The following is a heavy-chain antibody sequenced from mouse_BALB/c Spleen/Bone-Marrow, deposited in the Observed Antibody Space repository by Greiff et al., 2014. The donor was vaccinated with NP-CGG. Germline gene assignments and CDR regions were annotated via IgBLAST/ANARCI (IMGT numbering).Heavy chain of an antibody. V-gene: IGHV1-20*02. CDR1: GYSFTGYF. CDR2: INPYNGDT. D-gene: IGHD2-12*01. J-gene: IGHJ3*01. Sequence: EVMLVESGPELVKPGASVKISCKASGYSFTGYFMNWVMQSHGKSLEWIGRINPYNGDTFYNRKLKGKATLTVDKSSNTVHMELRSLASENSADYYCARSYSYDRGAWFAYWGQGTLVTVSA. CDR3: ARSYSYDRGAWFAY.